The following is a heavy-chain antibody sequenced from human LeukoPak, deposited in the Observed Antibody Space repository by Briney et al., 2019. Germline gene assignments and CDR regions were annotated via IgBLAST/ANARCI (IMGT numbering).Heavy chain of an antibody. D-gene: IGHD1-1*01. V-gene: IGHV3-21*01. Sequence: KAGGSLKLSCADSGFTFSTYSMNWVRRAPGKGLEWVSSISKSSYYIHYADSVKGRFTISRDNAKNSLFLQMNSLRVEDTAVYYCARGGVLEPYGAFDIWGQGTMVTVSS. CDR2: ISKSSYYI. CDR1: GFTFSTYS. J-gene: IGHJ3*02. CDR3: ARGGVLEPYGAFDI.